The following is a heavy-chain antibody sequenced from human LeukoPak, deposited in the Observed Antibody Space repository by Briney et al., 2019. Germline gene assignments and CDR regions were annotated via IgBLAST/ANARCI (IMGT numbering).Heavy chain of an antibody. CDR1: GFILSRYY. V-gene: IGHV3-53*01. CDR3: ARGPDVDGYIHAPFDS. D-gene: IGHD5-24*01. Sequence: RGSLRLSCVASGFILSRYYMSWVRQTPGKGLEWVALSYSGGSTYYADSVKGRFTISRDNSKKMLFLQMNSLRADDTGVYYCARGPDVDGYIHAPFDSWGQGTLVTVSS. J-gene: IGHJ4*02. CDR2: SYSGGST.